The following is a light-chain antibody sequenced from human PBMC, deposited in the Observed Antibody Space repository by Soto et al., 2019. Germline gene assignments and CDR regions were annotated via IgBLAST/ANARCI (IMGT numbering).Light chain of an antibody. CDR3: QQYDNLPRT. V-gene: IGKV1-33*01. Sequence: IQMTKSQSSPSASVGDRVTITCQASQDINKYFNWYQQKSREAPKLLIYDASDLETGVPSRFSGSGSGTDFTFTISILQPEDSATYYCQQYDNLPRTFGGGTKVDIK. J-gene: IGKJ4*01. CDR2: DAS. CDR1: QDINKY.